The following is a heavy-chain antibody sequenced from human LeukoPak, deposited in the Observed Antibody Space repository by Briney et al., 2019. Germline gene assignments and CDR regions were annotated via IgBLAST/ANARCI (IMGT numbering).Heavy chain of an antibody. CDR2: IYTSGST. D-gene: IGHD5-18*01. J-gene: IGHJ2*01. V-gene: IGHV4-4*07. CDR1: GGSISSYY. CDR3: ARGYSYGPYWYFDL. Sequence: SETLSLTCTVSGGSISSYYWSWIRQTAGKGLEWIGRIYTSGSTNYNPSLKSRVTMSVDTSKNQFSLKLSSVTAADTAVYYCARGYSYGPYWYFDLWGRGTLVTVSS.